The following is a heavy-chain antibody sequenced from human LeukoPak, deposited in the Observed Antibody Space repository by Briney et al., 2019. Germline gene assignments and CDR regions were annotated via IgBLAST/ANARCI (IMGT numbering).Heavy chain of an antibody. J-gene: IGHJ5*02. CDR1: GGSISSGSYY. Sequence: SETLSLTCTVSGGSISSGSYYWSWIRQPAGQGLEYIGRMYTSGSTNYNPSLKSRVTISVDTSKNQFSLKLSSVTAADTAVYYCARVKYYQNRWFDPWGQGTLVTVSS. CDR3: ARVKYYQNRWFDP. CDR2: MYTSGST. D-gene: IGHD2-2*01. V-gene: IGHV4-61*02.